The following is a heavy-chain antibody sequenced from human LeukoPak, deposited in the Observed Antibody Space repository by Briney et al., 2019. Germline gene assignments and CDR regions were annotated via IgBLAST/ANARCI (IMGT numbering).Heavy chain of an antibody. J-gene: IGHJ4*02. Sequence: PSETLSLTCTVSGGSISSYYWSWIRQPPGKGLEWIGYIYYSGSTNYNPSLKSRVTISVDTSKNQFSLKLSSVTAADTAVYYCAKVRWELLTTSFDYWGQGTLVTVSS. CDR1: GGSISSYY. D-gene: IGHD1-26*01. V-gene: IGHV4-59*01. CDR3: AKVRWELLTTSFDY. CDR2: IYYSGST.